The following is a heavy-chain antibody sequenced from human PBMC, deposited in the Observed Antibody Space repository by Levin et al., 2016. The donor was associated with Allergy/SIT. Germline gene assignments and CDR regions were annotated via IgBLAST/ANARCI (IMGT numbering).Heavy chain of an antibody. CDR3: ATDIDFWSGYYA. J-gene: IGHJ4*02. CDR2: ISGSGGST. D-gene: IGHD3-3*01. Sequence: GGSLRLSCAASGFTFSNAWMSWVRQAPGKGLEWVSAISGSGGSTYYADSVKGRFTISRDNSKNTLYLQMNSLRAEDTAVYYCATDIDFWSGYYAWGQGTLVTVSS. V-gene: IGHV3-23*01. CDR1: GFTFSNAW.